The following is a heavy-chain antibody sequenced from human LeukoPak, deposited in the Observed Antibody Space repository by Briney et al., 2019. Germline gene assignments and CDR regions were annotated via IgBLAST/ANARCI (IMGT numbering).Heavy chain of an antibody. V-gene: IGHV4-39*01. J-gene: IGHJ5*02. D-gene: IGHD3-10*01. Sequence: SETLSLTWTVSGGSIRSSYYWGWIRQPPGKGLEWIGCIYDSGSTYYNPSLKSRVTISVDTSKNQFSLKLNSVTAADTAVYYCARHYGPWGQGTLVTVSS. CDR2: IYDSGST. CDR1: GGSIRSSYY. CDR3: ARHYGP.